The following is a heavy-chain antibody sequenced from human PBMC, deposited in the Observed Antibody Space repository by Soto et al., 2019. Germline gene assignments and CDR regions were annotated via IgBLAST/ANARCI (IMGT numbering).Heavy chain of an antibody. CDR3: AKDGPGSGYDFDY. D-gene: IGHD5-12*01. J-gene: IGHJ4*02. Sequence: PGGSLRLSCAASGFTFSSYGMHWVRQAPGKGLEWVAVISYDGSNKYYADSVKGRFTISRDNSKNTLYLQMNSLRAEDTAVYYCAKDGPGSGYDFDYWGQGTLVTV. CDR2: ISYDGSNK. CDR1: GFTFSSYG. V-gene: IGHV3-30*18.